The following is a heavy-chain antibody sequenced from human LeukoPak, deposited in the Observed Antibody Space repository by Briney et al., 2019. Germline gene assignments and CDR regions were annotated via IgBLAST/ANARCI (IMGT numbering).Heavy chain of an antibody. CDR1: GFTFSSYA. Sequence: AGGSLRLSCAASGFTFSSYAMSWVRQAPGKGLEWVSAISGSGGSTYYADSVKGRFTISRDNSKNTLYLQMNSLRAEDTAVYYCAKLGATVDYYDSSGSVWGQGTMVTVSS. V-gene: IGHV3-23*01. CDR2: ISGSGGST. D-gene: IGHD3-22*01. CDR3: AKLGATVDYYDSSGSV. J-gene: IGHJ3*01.